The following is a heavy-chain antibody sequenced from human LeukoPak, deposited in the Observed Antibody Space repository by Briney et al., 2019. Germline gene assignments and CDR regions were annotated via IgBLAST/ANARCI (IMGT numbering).Heavy chain of an antibody. J-gene: IGHJ6*03. V-gene: IGHV4-59*12. CDR1: GDSISNYY. D-gene: IGHD3-10*01. Sequence: PSETLSLTCTVSGDSISNYYWSWIRQPPGKGLEWIGSIYYSGSTYYNPSLKSRVTISVDTSKNQFSLKLSSVTAADTAVYYCARDPPLLWFGELLSFGPPPLNMDVWGKGTTVTVSS. CDR2: IYYSGST. CDR3: ARDPPLLWFGELLSFGPPPLNMDV.